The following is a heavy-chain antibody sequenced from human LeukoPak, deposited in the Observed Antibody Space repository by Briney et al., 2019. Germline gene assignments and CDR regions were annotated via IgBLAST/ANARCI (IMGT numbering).Heavy chain of an antibody. CDR3: ARDKTQTWFGELWLFDY. CDR1: GGSISSYY. V-gene: IGHV4-4*07. D-gene: IGHD3-10*01. CDR2: IYTSGRT. J-gene: IGHJ4*02. Sequence: TSETLSLTCTVSGGSISSYYWSWIRQPAGKGLEWVGRIYTSGRTNYNPSLKSRVTMSVDTSKNQFSLKLSSVTAADTAVYYCARDKTQTWFGELWLFDYWGQGTLVTVSS.